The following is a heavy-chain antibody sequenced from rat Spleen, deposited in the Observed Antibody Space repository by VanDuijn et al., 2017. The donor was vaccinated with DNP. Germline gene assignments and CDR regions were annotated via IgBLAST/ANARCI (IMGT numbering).Heavy chain of an antibody. CDR1: GFSLTNYG. Sequence: QVQLKESGPVLVQASETLSLTCTVSGFSLTNYGVIWVRQSSGKGLEWMGIIWGDGNTDYNSALKSRLSINRDTSKSQVFQKMNSLQTDDTAIYYCTRAITIAAVSTFAYWGQGTLVTVSS. J-gene: IGHJ3*01. D-gene: IGHD1-2*01. CDR2: IWGDGNT. V-gene: IGHV2S75*01. CDR3: TRAITIAAVSTFAY.